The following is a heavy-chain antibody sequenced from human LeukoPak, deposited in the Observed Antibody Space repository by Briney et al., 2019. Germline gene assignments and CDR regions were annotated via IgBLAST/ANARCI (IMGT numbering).Heavy chain of an antibody. CDR2: ISDGGTRT. J-gene: IGHJ6*03. CDR1: GFTFSKYA. CDR3: AKDSRGSYYFYDMDV. V-gene: IGHV3-23*01. Sequence: GGSLRLSCAASGFTFSKYAMSWVRQGPRKGLEWVSAISDGGTRTEYAVSVKGRFTISRDNSKNTLYLHVNNLRAEDTAVYYCAKDSRGSYYFYDMDVWGKGTTVTVSS.